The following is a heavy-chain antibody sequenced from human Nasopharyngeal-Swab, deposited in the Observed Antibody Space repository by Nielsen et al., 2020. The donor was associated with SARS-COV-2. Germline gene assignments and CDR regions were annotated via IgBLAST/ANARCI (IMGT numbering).Heavy chain of an antibody. CDR1: GFTFSSHA. CDR2: ISSNGGST. V-gene: IGHV3-64D*06. J-gene: IGHJ4*02. Sequence: GESLKISCSASGFTFSSHAMHWVRQAPGKGLEYVSAISSNGGSTYHADSGKGRFTISRDNSKNTLYLQMSSLRAEDTAVYYCVKGRAGFDPSYFDYWGQGTLVTVSS. CDR3: VKGRAGFDPSYFDY.